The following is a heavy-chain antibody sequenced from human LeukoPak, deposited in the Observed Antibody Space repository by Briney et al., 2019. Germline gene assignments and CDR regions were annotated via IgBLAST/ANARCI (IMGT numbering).Heavy chain of an antibody. Sequence: EASVKVSCKASGGTFSSYAISWVRQAPGQGLEWMGRIIPILGIANYAQKFQGRVTITADKSTSTAYMELSSLRSEDTAVYYCARANYYDSGFLRGTTGGVWGQGTTVTVSS. D-gene: IGHD3-22*01. CDR2: IIPILGIA. J-gene: IGHJ6*02. CDR3: ARANYYDSGFLRGTTGGV. CDR1: GGTFSSYA. V-gene: IGHV1-69*04.